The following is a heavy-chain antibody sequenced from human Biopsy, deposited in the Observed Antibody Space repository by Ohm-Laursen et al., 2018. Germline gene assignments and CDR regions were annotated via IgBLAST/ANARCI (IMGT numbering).Heavy chain of an antibody. J-gene: IGHJ1*01. CDR2: ISHTGYT. Sequence: SDTLSLTCTVSGASVTSGSHYWTWIRQPPGKGLEWIGHISHTGYTSYKSSLKSRVTISLDTSRKHFSLRLTSLAAADTAVYYCARGSNEYGGLYFPHWGQGTLVTVSS. V-gene: IGHV4-61*03. CDR1: GASVTSGSHY. CDR3: ARGSNEYGGLYFPH. D-gene: IGHD4-23*01.